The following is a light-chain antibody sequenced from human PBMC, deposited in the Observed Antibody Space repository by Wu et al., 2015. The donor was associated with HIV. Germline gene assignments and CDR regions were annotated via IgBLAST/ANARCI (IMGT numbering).Light chain of an antibody. CDR1: QSVSDN. J-gene: IGKJ5*01. Sequence: EIVLTQSPDTLSLSLGERATLSCRASQSVSDNLAWYQQKPGQPPRLLIHGASTRATDISARFSGTGSGTEFILTISGIQSEDYGIYYCQQYSDWVTFGQGTRLEIK. V-gene: IGKV3D-15*01. CDR3: QQYSDWVT. CDR2: GAS.